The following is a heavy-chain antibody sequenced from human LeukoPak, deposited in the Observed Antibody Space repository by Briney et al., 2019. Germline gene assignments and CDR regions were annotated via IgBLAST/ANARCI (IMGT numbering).Heavy chain of an antibody. J-gene: IGHJ4*02. CDR1: GYTFTNYY. V-gene: IGHV1-46*01. CDR2: INPRGGST. Sequence: GASVKVSCKASGYTFTNYYMHLVRLAPGPGLEWKGIINPRGGSTRYAQKFQSRVTMTRDTSTNTVYMDLGSLRSEDTAVYYCAREVSPIQLHLWGSAFDDWGQGTLVTVSS. D-gene: IGHD5-18*01. CDR3: AREVSPIQLHLWGSAFDD.